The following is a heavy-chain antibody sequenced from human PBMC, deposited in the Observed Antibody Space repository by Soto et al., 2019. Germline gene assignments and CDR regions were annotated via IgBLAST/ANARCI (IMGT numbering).Heavy chain of an antibody. Sequence: QVQLRESGPGLVMPSQTLSLTCTVSGDSISSGNKYWSWIRQPPGKGLEWIGYIFSSGTTYYNPFLKSRLTMSLAASQNQFSLKLNSLTDADTAVYFCARVPSPFDYYYAMDVWGQGTTVTVSS. V-gene: IGHV4-30-4*01. D-gene: IGHD3-16*01. CDR3: ARVPSPFDYYYAMDV. J-gene: IGHJ6*02. CDR2: IFSSGTT. CDR1: GDSISSGNKY.